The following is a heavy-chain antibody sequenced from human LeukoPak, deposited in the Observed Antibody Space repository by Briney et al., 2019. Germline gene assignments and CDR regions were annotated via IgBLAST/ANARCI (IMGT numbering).Heavy chain of an antibody. CDR1: GYSFTSYW. CDR3: ARHAALNCSSTSCYGFGYYYGMDV. V-gene: IGHV5-51*01. D-gene: IGHD2-2*01. J-gene: IGHJ6*02. Sequence: GESLKISCKGSGYSFTSYWIGWVRQMPGKGLEWMGIVYPGDSDTRYSPSFQGQVTISADKSISTAYLQWSSLKASDTAMYYCARHAALNCSSTSCYGFGYYYGMDVWGQGTTVTVSS. CDR2: VYPGDSDT.